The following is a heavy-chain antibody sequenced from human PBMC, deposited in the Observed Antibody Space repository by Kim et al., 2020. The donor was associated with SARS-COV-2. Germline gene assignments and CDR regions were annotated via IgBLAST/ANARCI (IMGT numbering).Heavy chain of an antibody. D-gene: IGHD3-10*01. V-gene: IGHV4-59*01. J-gene: IGHJ4*02. CDR2: IYYSGST. CDR3: ARGVIIPYFAY. CDR1: GGSISSYY. Sequence: SETLSLTCTVSGGSISSYYWSWIRQPPGKGLEWIGYIYYSGSTNYNPSLKTRVTISVDTSKNQFSLKLSSVTAADTAVYYCARGVIIPYFAYCGQGTLVT.